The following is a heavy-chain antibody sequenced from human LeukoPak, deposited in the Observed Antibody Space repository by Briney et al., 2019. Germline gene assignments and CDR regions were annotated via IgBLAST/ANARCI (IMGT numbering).Heavy chain of an antibody. Sequence: SETLSLTCAVYGGSFSGYYWSWIRQPPGKGLEWIGEINHSGSTNYNPSLKSRVTISVDTSKNQFSLKLGSVTAADTAVYYCARGSRFSRYFDLWGRGTLVTVSS. CDR3: ARGSRFSRYFDL. J-gene: IGHJ2*01. V-gene: IGHV4-34*01. D-gene: IGHD3-10*01. CDR2: INHSGST. CDR1: GGSFSGYY.